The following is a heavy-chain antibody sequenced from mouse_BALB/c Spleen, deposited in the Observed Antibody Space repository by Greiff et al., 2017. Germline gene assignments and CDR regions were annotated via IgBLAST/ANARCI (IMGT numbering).Heavy chain of an antibody. D-gene: IGHD2-1*01. CDR2: IDPENGNT. J-gene: IGHJ1*01. V-gene: IGHV14-1*02. Sequence: DVQLQESGAELVRPGALVKLSCKASGFNIKDYYMHWVKQRPEQGLEWIGWIDPENGNTIYDPKFQGKASITADTSSNTAYLQLSSLTSEDTAVYYCARYYGNWYFDVWGAGTTVTVSS. CDR3: ARYYGNWYFDV. CDR1: GFNIKDYY.